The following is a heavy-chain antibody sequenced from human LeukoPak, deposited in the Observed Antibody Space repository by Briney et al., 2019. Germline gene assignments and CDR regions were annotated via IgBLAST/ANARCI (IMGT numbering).Heavy chain of an antibody. V-gene: IGHV4-4*07. Sequence: PSETLSLTCTVSGGTISSYYWSWIRQPAGKGLEWIGRIYTSGSNNYNPSLKSRVTMSVDTSKNQYSLMLSSVTAANTAVYYCARERYYDILNGVYDAFDIWGQGTMVTVSS. J-gene: IGHJ3*02. D-gene: IGHD3-9*01. CDR2: IYTSGSN. CDR1: GGTISSYY. CDR3: ARERYYDILNGVYDAFDI.